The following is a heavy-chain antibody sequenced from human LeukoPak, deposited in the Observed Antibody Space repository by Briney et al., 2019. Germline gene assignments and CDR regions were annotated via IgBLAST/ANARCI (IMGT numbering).Heavy chain of an antibody. CDR1: GGSLSSSSYY. D-gene: IGHD3-9*01. CDR3: ARPGGLTGYTNWFGP. V-gene: IGHV4-39*01. J-gene: IGHJ5*02. Sequence: SETLPLTCSVSGGSLSSSSYYWGWIRQPPGKGLEWIGGIHYSGSIHYNPSLKSRVTISVDTSKNQYSLKLSSVTAADTAVYYCARPGGLTGYTNWFGPWGQGTLVTVSS. CDR2: IHYSGSI.